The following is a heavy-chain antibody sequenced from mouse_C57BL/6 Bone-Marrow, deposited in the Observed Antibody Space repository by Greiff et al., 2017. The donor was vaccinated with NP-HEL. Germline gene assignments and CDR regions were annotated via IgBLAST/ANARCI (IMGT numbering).Heavy chain of an antibody. CDR2: ISSGSSTI. CDR1: GFTFSDYG. D-gene: IGHD2-5*01. J-gene: IGHJ4*01. Sequence: EVKLVESGGGLVKPGGSLKLSCAASGFTFSDYGMHWVRQAPEKGLEWVAYISSGSSTIYYADTVKGRFTISRDNAKNTLFLQMTSLRSEDTAMYYCARDYSNYVYAMDYWGQGTSVTVSS. CDR3: ARDYSNYVYAMDY. V-gene: IGHV5-17*01.